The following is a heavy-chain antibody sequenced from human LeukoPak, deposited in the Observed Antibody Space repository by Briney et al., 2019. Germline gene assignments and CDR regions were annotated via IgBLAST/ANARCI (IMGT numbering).Heavy chain of an antibody. D-gene: IGHD2-15*01. J-gene: IGHJ3*02. V-gene: IGHV1-69*04. Sequence: GASVKVSCKASGGTFSSYTISWVRQAPGQGLEWMGRIIPILGIANYAQKFQGRVTITADKSTSTAYMELSSLRSEDTAVYYCARESDYCSGGSCYLGAFDIWGQGTMVTVSS. CDR1: GGTFSSYT. CDR2: IIPILGIA. CDR3: ARESDYCSGGSCYLGAFDI.